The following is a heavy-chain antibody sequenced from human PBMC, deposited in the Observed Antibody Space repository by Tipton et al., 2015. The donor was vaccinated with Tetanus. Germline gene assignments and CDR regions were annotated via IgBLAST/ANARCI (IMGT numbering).Heavy chain of an antibody. V-gene: IGHV4-30-4*01. Sequence: LRLSCTVSGASFSSGDYYWSWIRKPPGKDLEWIGYIYQTGTTYYNPSLKGRVTISMDRSNTQFSLRLTSVTAADTAVYYCARANNEFPKKGPFDSWGQGSLVIVSS. CDR2: IYQTGTT. CDR3: ARANNEFPKKGPFDS. J-gene: IGHJ4*02. D-gene: IGHD1-1*01. CDR1: GASFSSGDYY.